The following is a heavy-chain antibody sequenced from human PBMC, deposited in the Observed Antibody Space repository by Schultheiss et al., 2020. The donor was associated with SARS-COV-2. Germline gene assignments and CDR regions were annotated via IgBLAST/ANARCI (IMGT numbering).Heavy chain of an antibody. CDR1: GYSFTSYW. CDR2: IYPGDSDT. V-gene: IGHV5-51*01. J-gene: IGHJ6*03. Sequence: GESLKISCKGSGYSFTSYWIGWVRQMPGKGLEWMGIIYPGDSDTRYSPSFQGQVTISADKSISTAYLQWSSLKASDTAMYYCASYSSSWSPPGTNYYYMDVWGKGTTVTVSS. CDR3: ASYSSSWSPPGTNYYYMDV. D-gene: IGHD6-13*01.